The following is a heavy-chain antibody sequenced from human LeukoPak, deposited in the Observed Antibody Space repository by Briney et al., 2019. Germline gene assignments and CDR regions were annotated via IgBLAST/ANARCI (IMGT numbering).Heavy chain of an antibody. CDR1: AFSLKDYN. Sequence: GGSLRLSCAASAFSLKDYNMNWVRQAPGKGLEWVSSISYTGTYIYYADSVKGRFMVSRDNAQNSVYLQMNSLRVEDTAIYYCVRDRGTYRPIDYWGQGTLVTVSS. D-gene: IGHD1-26*01. J-gene: IGHJ4*02. CDR3: VRDRGTYRPIDY. V-gene: IGHV3-21*04. CDR2: ISYTGTYI.